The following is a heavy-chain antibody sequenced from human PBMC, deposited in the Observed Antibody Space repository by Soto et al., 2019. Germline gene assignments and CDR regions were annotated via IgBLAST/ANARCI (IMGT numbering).Heavy chain of an antibody. CDR1: GYSFGIYS. D-gene: IGHD4-4*01. V-gene: IGHV5-10-1*01. Sequence: VEFLKISCQASGYSFGIYSISWVRQVPGKGLEWVGKIEPSDSSTIYSPSFQGHVTISVDKSINTAYLQWRSLRASDTAMYFCAILNYFDPWGQGSLVTVSS. J-gene: IGHJ5*02. CDR2: IEPSDSST. CDR3: AILNYFDP.